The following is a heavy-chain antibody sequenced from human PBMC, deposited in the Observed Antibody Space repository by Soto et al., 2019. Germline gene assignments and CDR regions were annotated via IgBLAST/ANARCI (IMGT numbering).Heavy chain of an antibody. Sequence: SVKVSCKASVGTFSSYAISWVRQAPGQGLEWMGGIIPIFGTANYAQKFQGRVTITADESTSTAYMELSSLRAEDTAVYYCAKDSQPSIIVVVTASHNQFEYWGQGTLVTVSS. CDR1: VGTFSSYA. V-gene: IGHV1-69*13. J-gene: IGHJ4*02. CDR2: IIPIFGTA. CDR3: AKDSQPSIIVVVTASHNQFEY. D-gene: IGHD2-21*02.